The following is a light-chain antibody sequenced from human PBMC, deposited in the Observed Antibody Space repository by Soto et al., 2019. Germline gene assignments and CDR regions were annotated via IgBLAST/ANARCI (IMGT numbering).Light chain of an antibody. Sequence: DIVLTQSPATLSLSLGKRATISCRASQSVSRKLAWYQQIPGQAPRLLIYDASNSAPGMPARFGGSGSGTDFTLTISSLSPEDFAVYYGQQYGSSRTFGPGTKVDIK. CDR3: QQYGSSRT. CDR1: QSVSRK. J-gene: IGKJ1*01. CDR2: DAS. V-gene: IGKV3-11*01.